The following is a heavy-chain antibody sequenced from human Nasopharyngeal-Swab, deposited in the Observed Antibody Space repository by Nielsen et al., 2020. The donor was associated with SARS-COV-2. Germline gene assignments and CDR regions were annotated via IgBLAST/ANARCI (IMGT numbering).Heavy chain of an antibody. V-gene: IGHV3-53*01. Sequence: GESLKISCTAPGFTLAYVMHWVRQAPGQGLEWVSTIHSDGNTYFADSVRGRFSSYRDNYRNTLSLEMNSLRAEDTAVYYCASRGAANDPSTRDLPYSRRTFDLWGRGTLVTVSS. CDR1: GFTLAYV. CDR3: ASRGAANDPSTRDLPYSRRTFDL. CDR2: IHSDGNT. J-gene: IGHJ2*01. D-gene: IGHD4-11*01.